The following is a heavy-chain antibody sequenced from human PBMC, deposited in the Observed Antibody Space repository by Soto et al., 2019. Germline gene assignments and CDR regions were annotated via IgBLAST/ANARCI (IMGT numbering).Heavy chain of an antibody. CDR2: IYHSGST. J-gene: IGHJ2*01. CDR1: SGSISSSNW. D-gene: IGHD6-19*01. V-gene: IGHV4-4*02. Sequence: QVQLQESGPGLVKPSGTLSLTCAVSSGSISSSNWWSWVRQPPGKGLEWIGEIYHSGSTNYNPSLTSRVTISVDKSKNQFSLKLSSVTAADTAVYYCARVVDSSGEEVFEYFDLWGRGTLVTVSS. CDR3: ARVVDSSGEEVFEYFDL.